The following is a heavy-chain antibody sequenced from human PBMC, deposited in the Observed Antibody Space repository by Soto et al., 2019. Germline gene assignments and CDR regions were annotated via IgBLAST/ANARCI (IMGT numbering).Heavy chain of an antibody. CDR3: AKDRTYYGSGAAFDY. V-gene: IGHV3-30*18. CDR2: ISYDGSNK. D-gene: IGHD3-3*01. CDR1: GFTFSSYG. J-gene: IGHJ4*02. Sequence: QVQLVESGGGVVQPGRSLRLSCAASGFTFSSYGMHWVRQAPGKGLEWVAVISYDGSNKYYADSVKGRFTISRDNSKNTLHLQMNSLRAEDTAVYYCAKDRTYYGSGAAFDYWGQGTLVTVSS.